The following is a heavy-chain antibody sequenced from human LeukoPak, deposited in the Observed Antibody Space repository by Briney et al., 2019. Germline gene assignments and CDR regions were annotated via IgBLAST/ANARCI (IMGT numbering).Heavy chain of an antibody. CDR3: ARDRSGYFYAMDV. CDR1: GVSISTYY. J-gene: IGHJ6*02. CDR2: IYHSGST. D-gene: IGHD6-25*01. Sequence: SETLSLTCTVSGVSISTYYWSWIRQPPGKGLEWIGYIYHSGSTNYNPSLKSRVTISVDTSKNQYSLKLSSVTAADTAVYYCARDRSGYFYAMDVWGQGTTVTVSS. V-gene: IGHV4-59*01.